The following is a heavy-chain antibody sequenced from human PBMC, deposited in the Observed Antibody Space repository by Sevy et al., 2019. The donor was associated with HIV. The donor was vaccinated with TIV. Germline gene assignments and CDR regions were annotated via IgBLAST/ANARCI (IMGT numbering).Heavy chain of an antibody. J-gene: IGHJ4*02. CDR2: IYYSGST. CDR3: ARDLGDGYSDY. CDR1: GGSISSYY. V-gene: IGHV4-59*01. D-gene: IGHD1-26*01. Sequence: SETLSLTCTVSGGSISSYYWSWIRQPSGKGLEWIGYIYYSGSTNYNPSLKSRVTISVDTSKNQFSLKLSSVTAADTAVYYCARDLGDGYSDYWGQGTLVTVSS.